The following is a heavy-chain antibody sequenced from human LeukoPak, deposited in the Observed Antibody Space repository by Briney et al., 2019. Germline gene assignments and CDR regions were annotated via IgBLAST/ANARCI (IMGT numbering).Heavy chain of an antibody. J-gene: IGHJ5*02. CDR3: ARGSGSYDWFDP. CDR2: ISHSGST. V-gene: IGHV4-30-2*01. Sequence: SETLSLTCTVSGGSISSGTYYWSWIRQPPGKGLEWIGYISHSGSTYYNPSLKSRVTISVDRSKNQFSLKLSSVTAADTAVYYCARGSGSYDWFDPWGQGTLVTVSS. D-gene: IGHD3-10*01. CDR1: GGSISSGTYY.